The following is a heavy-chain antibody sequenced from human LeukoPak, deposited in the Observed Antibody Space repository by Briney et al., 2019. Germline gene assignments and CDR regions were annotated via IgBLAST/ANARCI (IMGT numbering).Heavy chain of an antibody. J-gene: IGHJ4*02. CDR2: ISSSSSSI. Sequence: PGGSLRLSCAVSGFTFSSYSMNWVRQAPGKGVEWVSSISSSSSSIYYADSVKGRFSISRDNAKNSLYLQMNSLRAEDTAVYYCARDLLEAPSFLEWLPQYYFDYWGQGTLVTVSS. D-gene: IGHD3-3*01. CDR1: GFTFSSYS. CDR3: ARDLLEAPSFLEWLPQYYFDY. V-gene: IGHV3-21*06.